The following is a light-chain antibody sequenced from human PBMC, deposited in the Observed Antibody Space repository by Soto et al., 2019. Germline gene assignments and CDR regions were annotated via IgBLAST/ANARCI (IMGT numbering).Light chain of an antibody. V-gene: IGKV3-20*01. J-gene: IGKJ1*01. CDR3: QQYGTSPGT. CDR2: GAS. Sequence: ILWTQYALTLSLAPGERATLCCRASQSGSSSYLAWYQQKPGQAPRLLIYGASNRATGTPDRFSGSGSGTDFTLTISRVEPEDFAVYYFQQYGTSPGTFGQGTKVDIK. CDR1: QSGSSSY.